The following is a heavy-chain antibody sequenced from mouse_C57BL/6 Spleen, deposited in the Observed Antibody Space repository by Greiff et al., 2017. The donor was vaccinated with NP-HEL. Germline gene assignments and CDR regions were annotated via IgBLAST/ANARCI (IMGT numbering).Heavy chain of an antibody. J-gene: IGHJ1*03. CDR2: IDPSDSET. CDR1: GYTFTSYW. Sequence: QVQLQQSGAELVRPGSSVKLSCKASGYTFTSYWMHWVKQRPIQGLEWIGNIDPSDSETHYNQKFKDKDTLTVDKSSSTAYMQLSSLTSAYSAVDYCARLILRHYWDFDVWGTGTTVTVSS. D-gene: IGHD1-2*01. CDR3: ARLILRHYWDFDV. V-gene: IGHV1-52*01.